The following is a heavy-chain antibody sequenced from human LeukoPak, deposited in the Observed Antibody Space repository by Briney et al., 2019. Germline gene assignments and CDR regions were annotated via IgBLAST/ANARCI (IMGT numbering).Heavy chain of an antibody. Sequence: GASVKVSCKASGYTFTDYDISWVRQAPGQGLEWMGGIIPIFGTANYAQKFQGRVTITADESTSTAYMELSSLRSEDTAVYYCAREDYHITMVRGPKLTGWFDPWGQGTLVTVSS. J-gene: IGHJ5*02. CDR2: IIPIFGTA. V-gene: IGHV1-69*13. CDR3: AREDYHITMVRGPKLTGWFDP. CDR1: GYTFTDYD. D-gene: IGHD3-10*01.